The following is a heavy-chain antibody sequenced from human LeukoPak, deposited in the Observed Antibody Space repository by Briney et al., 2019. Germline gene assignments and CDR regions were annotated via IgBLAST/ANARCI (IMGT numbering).Heavy chain of an antibody. CDR3: ARTSSSYLPPDY. J-gene: IGHJ4*02. D-gene: IGHD1/OR15-1a*01. V-gene: IGHV3-30*02. CDR2: IRYDGSNK. Sequence: PGGSLRLSCAASGFTFSSYGMHWVRQAPGKGLEWVAFIRYDGSNKYYADSVKGRFTISRDNSKNTLYLQMNSLRAEDTAVYYCARTSSSYLPPDYWGQGTLVTVSS. CDR1: GFTFSSYG.